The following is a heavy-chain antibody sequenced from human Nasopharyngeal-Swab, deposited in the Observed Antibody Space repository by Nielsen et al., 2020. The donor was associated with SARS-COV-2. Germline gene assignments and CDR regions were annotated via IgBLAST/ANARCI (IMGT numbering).Heavy chain of an antibody. Sequence: GESLKISCAASGFTLSNAWMSWVRQAPGKGLEWVGRIKSKTDGGTTDYAAPVKGRFTISRDDSKNTLYLQMNSLKTEDTAVYYCTARSYYFDYWGQGTLVTVSS. CDR2: IKSKTDGGTT. CDR1: GFTLSNAW. V-gene: IGHV3-15*01. J-gene: IGHJ4*02. D-gene: IGHD6-19*01. CDR3: TARSYYFDY.